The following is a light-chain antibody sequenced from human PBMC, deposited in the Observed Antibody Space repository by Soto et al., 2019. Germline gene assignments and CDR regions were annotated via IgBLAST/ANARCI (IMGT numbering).Light chain of an antibody. J-gene: IGKJ4*01. CDR2: DAS. CDR3: QQRSSWPLT. V-gene: IGKV3-11*01. Sequence: EIVLTQSPATLSLSPGETVTLSCRASQSVSSSLAWYQQKPVQTPRLLIYDASNRATGIPARFSGSGSGTDFTLTVSSLEPADLAVEYCQQRSSWPLTFGGGTKVEIK. CDR1: QSVSSS.